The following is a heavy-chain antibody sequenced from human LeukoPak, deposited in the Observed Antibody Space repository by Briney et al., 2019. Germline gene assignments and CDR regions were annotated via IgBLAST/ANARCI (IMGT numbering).Heavy chain of an antibody. CDR2: ISSSGSTV. D-gene: IGHD3-10*01. CDR3: ARGVDYYGSGSYLDP. Sequence: GGSLRLSCAASGFTFSSYEMNWVRQAPGKGLEWVSYISSSGSTVYYADSVKGRFTISRDNAKNSPYLQMNSLRAEDTAVYYCARGVDYYGSGSYLDPWGQGTLVTVSS. CDR1: GFTFSSYE. J-gene: IGHJ5*02. V-gene: IGHV3-48*03.